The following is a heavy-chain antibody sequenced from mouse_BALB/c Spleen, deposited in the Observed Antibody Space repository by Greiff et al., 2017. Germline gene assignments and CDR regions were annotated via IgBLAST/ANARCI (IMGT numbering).Heavy chain of an antibody. CDR3: ARAEVVDTPYAMDC. J-gene: IGHJ4*01. Sequence: EVMLVESGGGLVKPGGSVKFSCAASGFTFSDYDMYWVRQTPEKRLEWVATISDGGSYTYYPDSMKGRFTMSRDNTKNNQYLQMSSLKSEDTAMYYCARAEVVDTPYAMDCWGRGTSVTVS. CDR1: GFTFSDYD. CDR2: ISDGGSYT. D-gene: IGHD1-1*01. V-gene: IGHV5-4*02.